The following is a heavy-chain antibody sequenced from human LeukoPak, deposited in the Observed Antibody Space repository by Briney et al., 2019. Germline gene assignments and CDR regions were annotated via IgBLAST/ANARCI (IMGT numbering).Heavy chain of an antibody. V-gene: IGHV3-48*04. D-gene: IGHD1-26*01. CDR3: ARGFLSGSCDY. CDR2: ISIRSRTT. J-gene: IGHJ4*02. CDR1: GFTFSNFG. Sequence: GGSLRLSCAASGFTFSNFGMNWVRQAPGKGLEWVSYISIRSRTTYYADSVKGRFTISRDNAKNSLYLQMNSLRAEDTAVYYWARGFLSGSCDYWGQGTLVTVSS.